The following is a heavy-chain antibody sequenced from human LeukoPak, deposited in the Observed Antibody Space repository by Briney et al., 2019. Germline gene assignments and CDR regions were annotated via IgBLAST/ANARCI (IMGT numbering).Heavy chain of an antibody. J-gene: IGHJ4*02. V-gene: IGHV4-39*01. CDR1: GGSISSSSYY. CDR2: VYYSGST. CDR3: ARGDSSTWYSKHFDY. Sequence: SETLSLTCAVSGGSISSSSYYWGWIRQPPGKGLEWIGGVYYSGSTNYNPSLKSRVTISVDTSKNQFSLKLSSVTAADTAVFYCARGDSSTWYSKHFDYWGQGTLVTVSS. D-gene: IGHD6-13*01.